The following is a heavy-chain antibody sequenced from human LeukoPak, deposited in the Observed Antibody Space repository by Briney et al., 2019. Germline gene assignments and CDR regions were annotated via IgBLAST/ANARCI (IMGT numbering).Heavy chain of an antibody. V-gene: IGHV3-23*01. CDR3: AKYSMAAEYFQH. CDR1: GFSFSGYA. CDR2: ISGSFGSAGST. J-gene: IGHJ1*01. Sequence: GGSLRLSCAASGFSFSGYAMSWVRQAPGKGLEWVSGISGSFGSAGSTYYADSVKGRFTISRDNSKNTLYPQVNGLRAEDTAVYYCAKYSMAAEYFQHWGQGTLVTVSS. D-gene: IGHD2/OR15-2a*01.